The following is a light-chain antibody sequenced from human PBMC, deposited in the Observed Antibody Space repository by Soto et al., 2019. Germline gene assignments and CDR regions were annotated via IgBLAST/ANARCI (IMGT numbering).Light chain of an antibody. Sequence: QSALTQPASVSGSPGHAITISCTGTSSDVGGYNYVSWYQQHPGKAPKLMIYEVSNRPSGVSNRFSGSKSGNTASLTISGLQAEDEADYYCSSYTSRSTLVFGGGTKLTVL. CDR1: SSDVGGYNY. V-gene: IGLV2-14*01. J-gene: IGLJ2*01. CDR3: SSYTSRSTLV. CDR2: EVS.